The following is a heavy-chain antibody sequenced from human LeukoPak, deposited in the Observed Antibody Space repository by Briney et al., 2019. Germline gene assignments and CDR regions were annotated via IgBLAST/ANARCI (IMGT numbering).Heavy chain of an antibody. J-gene: IGHJ4*02. V-gene: IGHV1-18*01. CDR2: ISAYNSNT. Sequence: ASVKVSCKASGYTFTSYGISWVRQAPGQGLEWMGWISAYNSNTNFAQKLQGRVAMTTDTSTSTACMDLRSLRSDDTAVYYCARDQAATNTQVRFCLDWGQGTLVTVSS. CDR3: ARDQAATNTQVRFCLD. D-gene: IGHD3-9*01. CDR1: GYTFTSYG.